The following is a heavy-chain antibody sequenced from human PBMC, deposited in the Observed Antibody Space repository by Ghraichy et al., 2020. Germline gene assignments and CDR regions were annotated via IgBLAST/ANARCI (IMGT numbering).Heavy chain of an antibody. CDR1: GFTFSSYS. D-gene: IGHD4-17*01. Sequence: GGSLRLSCAASGFTFSSYSMNWVRQAPGKGLEWVSYISSSSTIYYADSVKGRFTISRDNAKNSLYLQMNSLRDEDTAVYYCARDPDDYGDFNLDYWGQGTLVTVSS. V-gene: IGHV3-48*02. CDR3: ARDPDDYGDFNLDY. CDR2: ISSSSTI. J-gene: IGHJ4*02.